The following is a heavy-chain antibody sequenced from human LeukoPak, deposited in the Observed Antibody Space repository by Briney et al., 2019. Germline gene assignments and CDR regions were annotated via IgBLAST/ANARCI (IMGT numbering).Heavy chain of an antibody. CDR2: IYYSGST. CDR1: GGSISSGGYY. Sequence: SETLSLTCTVSGGSISSGGYYWSWIRQHPGKGLEWIGYIYYSGSTYYNPSLKSRVTISVDTSKNQFSLKLSSVTAADTAVYYCARAHNGDYDYWGQGTLVTVSS. D-gene: IGHD4-17*01. CDR3: ARAHNGDYDY. V-gene: IGHV4-31*03. J-gene: IGHJ4*02.